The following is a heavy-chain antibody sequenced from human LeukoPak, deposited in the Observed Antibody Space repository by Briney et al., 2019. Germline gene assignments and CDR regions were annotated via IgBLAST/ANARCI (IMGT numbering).Heavy chain of an antibody. Sequence: GGSLRLSCAASGFTFSNAWMSWVRQAPGKGLEWVGRIKSKTDGGTTDYAAPVKGRFTISRDDSKNTLYLQMNSLKTEDTAVYYCTTGVGCSTTSCSDYWGQGTLVTVSS. D-gene: IGHD2-2*01. V-gene: IGHV3-15*01. CDR1: GFTFSNAW. CDR3: TTGVGCSTTSCSDY. J-gene: IGHJ4*02. CDR2: IKSKTDGGTT.